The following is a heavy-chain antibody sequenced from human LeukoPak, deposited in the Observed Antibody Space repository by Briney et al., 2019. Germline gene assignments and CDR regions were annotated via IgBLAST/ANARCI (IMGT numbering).Heavy chain of an antibody. CDR3: ARPLYSSGCFVY. Sequence: GESLKISCKSSGYSFTSDWIGWVRQMPGKGLELMGIIYPGNSDTRYSPSFQGQVTISADKSISTAYLQWNSLKASDTAMYYCARPLYSSGCFVYWGQGTLVTVSS. CDR2: IYPGNSDT. V-gene: IGHV5-51*01. J-gene: IGHJ4*02. CDR1: GYSFTSDW. D-gene: IGHD6-19*01.